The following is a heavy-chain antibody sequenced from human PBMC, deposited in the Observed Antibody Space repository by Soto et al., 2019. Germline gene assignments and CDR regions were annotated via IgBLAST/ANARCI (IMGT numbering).Heavy chain of an antibody. Sequence: ASETLSLTCTVSSGSISSYYWIWIGQPPGKGLEWIGYIFYSGTAYYNPSLKSRLTISVDTSKNQFSLKLSSVTAADTAVYYCARTDYGTAYFDPWGQGSLVTVSS. CDR2: IFYSGTA. D-gene: IGHD3-10*01. CDR3: ARTDYGTAYFDP. V-gene: IGHV4-30-4*01. CDR1: SGSISSYY. J-gene: IGHJ5*02.